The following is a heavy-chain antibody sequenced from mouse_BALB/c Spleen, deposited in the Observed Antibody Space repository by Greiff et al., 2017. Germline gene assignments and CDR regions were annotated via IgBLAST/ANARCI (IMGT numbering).Heavy chain of an antibody. CDR1: GFTFSSYG. CDR2: INSNGGST. CDR3: ARPYYRYDDGYFDY. D-gene: IGHD2-14*01. V-gene: IGHV5-6-3*01. Sequence: EVMLVESGGGLVQPGGSLKLSCAASGFTFSSYGMSWVRQTPDKRLELVATINSNGGSTYYPDSVKGRFTISRDNAKNTLYLQMSSLKSEDTAMYYCARPYYRYDDGYFDYWGQGTTLTVSS. J-gene: IGHJ2*01.